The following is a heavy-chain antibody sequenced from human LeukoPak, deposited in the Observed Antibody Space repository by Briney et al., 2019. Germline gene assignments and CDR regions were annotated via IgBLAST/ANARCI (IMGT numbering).Heavy chain of an antibody. D-gene: IGHD3-16*01. Sequence: SETLSLTCTVSGGSINSYYWSWIRQPPGKGLEWIGYIYYSGSTNYNPSLKSRVTISVETSKNQFSLKMSSVTAADTAIYYCAREIGGGLHYFDYWGQGTLVTVSS. V-gene: IGHV4-59*01. J-gene: IGHJ4*02. CDR3: AREIGGGLHYFDY. CDR1: GGSINSYY. CDR2: IYYSGST.